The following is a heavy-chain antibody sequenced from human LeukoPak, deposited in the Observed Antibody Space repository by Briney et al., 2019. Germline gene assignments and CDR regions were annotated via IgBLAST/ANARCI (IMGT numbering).Heavy chain of an antibody. D-gene: IGHD4-17*01. J-gene: IGHJ4*02. CDR1: GGSFSGYY. CDR3: ALLSSGDYGVDY. V-gene: IGHV4-34*01. Sequence: SETLSLTCAVYGGSFSGYYWSWTRQPPGKGLEWIGEINHSGSTNYNPSLKSRVTISVDTSKNQFSLKLSSVTAADTAVYYCALLSSGDYGVDYWGQGTLVTVSS. CDR2: INHSGST.